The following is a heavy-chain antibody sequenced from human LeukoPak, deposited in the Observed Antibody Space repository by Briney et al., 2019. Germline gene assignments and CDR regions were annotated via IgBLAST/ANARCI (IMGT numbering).Heavy chain of an antibody. CDR3: ARDGSGTVDAFDI. CDR1: GGTFGTYA. J-gene: IGHJ3*02. CDR2: IIPLFGTA. V-gene: IGHV1-69*13. Sequence: ASVKVSCKASGGTFGTYAITWVRQAPGQGLEWMGGIIPLFGTASYAQKFQGRVTITADESTTTAHMELSSLRSEDTAVYYCARDGSGTVDAFDIWGQGTMVTVSS. D-gene: IGHD3-10*01.